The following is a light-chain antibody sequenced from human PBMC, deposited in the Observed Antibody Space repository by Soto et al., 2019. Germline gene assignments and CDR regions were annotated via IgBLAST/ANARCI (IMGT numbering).Light chain of an antibody. CDR2: GAS. V-gene: IGKV3-15*01. CDR3: QHYNSYSEA. J-gene: IGKJ1*01. CDR1: QSVSSN. Sequence: EIVLTQSPATLSFSPVEGVTLXWRASQSVSSNLAWYQQKPGQAPRLLIYGASTRATGIPARFSGSGSGTEFTLTISSLQPDDFATYYCQHYNSYSEAFGQGTKVDNK.